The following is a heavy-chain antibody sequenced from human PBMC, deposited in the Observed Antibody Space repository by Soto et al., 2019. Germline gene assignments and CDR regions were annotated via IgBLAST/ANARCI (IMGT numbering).Heavy chain of an antibody. CDR1: GFTFSSYW. Sequence: EVQLVESGGGLVQPGGSLRLSCAASGFTFSSYWMSWVRQAPGKGLEWVANIKQDGSEKYYVDSVKGRFTISRDNAKNALYMQMKSLRSEDTAVYYCARDHSGYSGGWYLCPCGYFDLWGRGTLVTVSS. D-gene: IGHD6-19*01. CDR2: IKQDGSEK. CDR3: ARDHSGYSGGWYLCPCGYFDL. V-gene: IGHV3-7*01. J-gene: IGHJ2*01.